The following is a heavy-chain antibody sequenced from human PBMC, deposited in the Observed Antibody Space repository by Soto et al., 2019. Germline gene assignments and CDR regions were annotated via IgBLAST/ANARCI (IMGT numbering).Heavy chain of an antibody. CDR1: GFIFSSHA. V-gene: IGHV3-30*04. Sequence: QVQLVESGGGVVQPGRSLRLSCADSGFIFSSHAMHWVRQAPGKGLEWVAFISYDGRNTYYAGSAKGRFTISRDNSKNTLDLQKNSLKVEDTAMYYCARDRYGVGAASKGYWYCDLWGRGTLVSVSS. CDR3: ARDRYGVGAASKGYWYCDL. CDR2: ISYDGRNT. J-gene: IGHJ2*01. D-gene: IGHD1-26*01.